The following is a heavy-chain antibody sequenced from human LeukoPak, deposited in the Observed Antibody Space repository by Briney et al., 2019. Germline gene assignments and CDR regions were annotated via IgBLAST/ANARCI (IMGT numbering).Heavy chain of an antibody. J-gene: IGHJ4*02. CDR2: INHSGST. V-gene: IGHV4-34*01. Sequence: SETLSLTCAVYGGSFSGYYWSWIRHPPGKGLEWIGEINHSGSTNYNPSLKSRVTISVDTSKNQFSLKLSSVTAADTAVYYCARSSGANIFLLYFDYWGQGTLVTVSS. CDR1: GGSFSGYY. D-gene: IGHD1-26*01. CDR3: ARSSGANIFLLYFDY.